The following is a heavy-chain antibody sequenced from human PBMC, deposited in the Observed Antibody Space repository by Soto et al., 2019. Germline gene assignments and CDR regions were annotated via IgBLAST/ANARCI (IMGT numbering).Heavy chain of an antibody. CDR2: ISGSGGST. D-gene: IGHD6-19*01. CDR3: AKRSSGWLPHRKYYFDY. J-gene: IGHJ4*02. Sequence: PGGSLRLSCAASGFTFISYAMSWFRQAPGKGLEWVSAISGSGGSTYYADSVKGRFTISRENSKNTLYLQMNSLGAEYPAVYYCAKRSSGWLPHRKYYFDYWGQGTLVTVSS. CDR1: GFTFISYA. V-gene: IGHV3-23*01.